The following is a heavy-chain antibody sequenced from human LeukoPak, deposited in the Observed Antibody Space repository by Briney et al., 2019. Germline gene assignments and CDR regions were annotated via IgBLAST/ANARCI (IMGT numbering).Heavy chain of an antibody. Sequence: GGSLRLSCAASGFTFSSYAMSWVRQAPGKGLEWVSAISGSGGSTYYADSVKGRFTISRDNSKNTLYLQMNSLRAEDTAVYYCAKDRLGIAAAGTSDYWCQGTLVTVSS. CDR2: ISGSGGST. V-gene: IGHV3-23*01. CDR3: AKDRLGIAAAGTSDY. CDR1: GFTFSSYA. D-gene: IGHD6-13*01. J-gene: IGHJ4*02.